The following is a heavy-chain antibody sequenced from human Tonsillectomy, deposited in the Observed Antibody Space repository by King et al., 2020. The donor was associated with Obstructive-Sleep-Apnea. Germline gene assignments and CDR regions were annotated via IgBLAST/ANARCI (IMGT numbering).Heavy chain of an antibody. Sequence: QITLKESGPTLVKPTQTLTLTCTFSGFSLSTSGVGVGWIRQPPGKALEWLALIYWDDYKRYSPSLRSRLTITTDTSKNQVVLTMTNMDPVYTATYYCAHNSVGYDYESGSPKYYYYGMNVWGQGTKGTVSS. J-gene: IGHJ6*02. CDR1: GFSLSTSGVG. V-gene: IGHV2-5*02. CDR2: IYWDDYK. D-gene: IGHD3-10*01. CDR3: AHNSVGYDYESGSPKYYYYGMNV.